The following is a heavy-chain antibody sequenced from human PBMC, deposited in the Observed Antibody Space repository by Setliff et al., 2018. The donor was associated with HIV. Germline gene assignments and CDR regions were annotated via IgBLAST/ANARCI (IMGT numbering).Heavy chain of an antibody. D-gene: IGHD3-3*01. CDR3: ARGIESFWSGYVR. CDR1: GGSFSGYY. CDR2: IIPSGNT. V-gene: IGHV4-34*01. Sequence: SETLSLTCAVYGGSFSGYYWSWIRQPPGKGLKWIGEIIPSGNTNYNPSLKSRVAISVDTSKNLFSLKLTSVTPADTAVYYCARGIESFWSGYVRWGQGTLVTVSS. J-gene: IGHJ4*02.